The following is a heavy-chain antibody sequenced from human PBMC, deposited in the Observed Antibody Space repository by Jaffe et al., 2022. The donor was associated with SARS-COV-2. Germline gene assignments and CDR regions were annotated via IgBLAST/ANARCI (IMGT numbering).Heavy chain of an antibody. D-gene: IGHD6-6*01. J-gene: IGHJ5*02. CDR1: GFTFSSYG. V-gene: IGHV3-33*01. CDR2: IWYDGSNK. Sequence: QVQLVESGGGVVQPGRSLRLSCAASGFTFSSYGMHWVRQAPGKGLEWVAVIWYDGSNKYYADSVKGRFTISRDNSKNTLYLQMNSLRAEDTAVYYCARGGVYSSSSYGFDPWGQGTLVTVSS. CDR3: ARGGVYSSSSYGFDP.